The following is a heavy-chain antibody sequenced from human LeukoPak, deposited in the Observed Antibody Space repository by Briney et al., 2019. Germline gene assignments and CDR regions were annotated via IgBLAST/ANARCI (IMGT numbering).Heavy chain of an antibody. D-gene: IGHD1-26*01. CDR1: GGSISSYY. V-gene: IGHV4-59*01. Sequence: PSETLSLTCTVSGGSISSYYWSWIRQPPGKGLEWIGYIYYSGSTNYNPSLKSRVTISVDTSKNQFSLKLSSVTAADTAVYYCARVLGGSYSNWFDPWGQGTLVTVSS. J-gene: IGHJ5*02. CDR2: IYYSGST. CDR3: ARVLGGSYSNWFDP.